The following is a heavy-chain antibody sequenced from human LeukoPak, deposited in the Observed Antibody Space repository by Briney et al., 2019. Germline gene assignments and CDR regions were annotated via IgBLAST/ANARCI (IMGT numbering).Heavy chain of an antibody. CDR2: ISYDGSNK. CDR1: GFSSSNYG. D-gene: IGHD5-24*01. V-gene: IGHV3-30*03. Sequence: GRSLRLSCAASGFSSSNYGMHWVRQAPGKGLERVAVISYDGSNKQYADSVKGRFTISRDNSKNTLYLQMNSLRPEDTAVYYCVRDRRSAGCFDYWGQGTLVTVSS. J-gene: IGHJ4*02. CDR3: VRDRRSAGCFDY.